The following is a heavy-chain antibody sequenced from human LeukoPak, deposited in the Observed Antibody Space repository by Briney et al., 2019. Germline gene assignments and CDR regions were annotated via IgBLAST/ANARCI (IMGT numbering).Heavy chain of an antibody. V-gene: IGHV3-74*01. CDR1: GYIFSRYW. Sequence: GGSLRLSCAASGYIFSRYWMHWVRQGPGKRLVWVSRINGDGTSIDYADSVKGRFSISRDNAKNTLYLQMNSLRAEDTAMYYCARAVYYSNYLGYWGQGTLVTVSS. CDR3: ARAVYYSNYLGY. CDR2: INGDGTSI. D-gene: IGHD3-10*01. J-gene: IGHJ4*01.